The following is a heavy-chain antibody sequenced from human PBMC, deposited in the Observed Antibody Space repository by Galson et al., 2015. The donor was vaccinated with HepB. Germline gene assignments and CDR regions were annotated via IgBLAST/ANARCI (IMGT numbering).Heavy chain of an antibody. J-gene: IGHJ4*02. V-gene: IGHV2-70*11. D-gene: IGHD3-22*01. CDR2: IDWGDDK. CDR1: GFSLSTSGVG. Sequence: PALVKPTQTLTLTCTFSGFSLSTSGVGVSWIRQPPGKALEWLARIDWGDDKYYSTSLKTRLTISKDTSKNQVVLTMTNMDPVDTATYYCARIAYYYDSSGYYTLYDYWGQGTLVTVSS. CDR3: ARIAYYYDSSGYYTLYDY.